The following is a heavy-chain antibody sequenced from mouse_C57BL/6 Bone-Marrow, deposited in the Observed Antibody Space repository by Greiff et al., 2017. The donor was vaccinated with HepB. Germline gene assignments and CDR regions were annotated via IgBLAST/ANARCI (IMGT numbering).Heavy chain of an antibody. V-gene: IGHV5-9*01. Sequence: EVQVVESGGGLVKPGGSLKLSCAASGFTFSSYTMSWVRQTPEKRLEWVATISGGGGNTYYPDSVKGRFTISRDNAKNTLYLQMSSLRSEDTALYYCARQDYYGSTWFAYWGQGTLVTVSA. D-gene: IGHD1-1*01. J-gene: IGHJ3*01. CDR1: GFTFSSYT. CDR2: ISGGGGNT. CDR3: ARQDYYGSTWFAY.